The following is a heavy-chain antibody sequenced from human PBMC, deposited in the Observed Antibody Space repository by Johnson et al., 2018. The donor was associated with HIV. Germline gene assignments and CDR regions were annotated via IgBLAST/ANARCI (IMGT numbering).Heavy chain of an antibody. CDR3: ARVTTFGVVIKVNAFDI. CDR2: ITWNGDTI. D-gene: IGHD3-3*01. V-gene: IGHV3-9*01. CDR1: GFTIEDYA. Sequence: VQLVESGGGLLQPGRSLRLSCAASGFTIEDYAMHWVRQAPGKGLEWVSGITWNGDTIDSADSVQGRFTIPRDNAKNSLYLQMNSLRAEDTALYHCARVTTFGVVIKVNAFDIWGQGTMVTVSS. J-gene: IGHJ3*02.